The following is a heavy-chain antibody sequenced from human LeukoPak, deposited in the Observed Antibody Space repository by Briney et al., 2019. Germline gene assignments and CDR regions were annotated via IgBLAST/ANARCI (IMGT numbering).Heavy chain of an antibody. CDR3: ARVVSGVTGGDY. J-gene: IGHJ4*02. Sequence: GGSLRLSCAASGFTFSSYAMSWVRQAPGKGLEWVSAISGSGGSAYYADSVKGRFAVSRDNAKNLLYLQMNSLRVEDTALYYCARVVSGVTGGDYWGQGTLVSVSS. CDR1: GFTFSSYA. D-gene: IGHD3-3*01. V-gene: IGHV3-23*01. CDR2: ISGSGGSA.